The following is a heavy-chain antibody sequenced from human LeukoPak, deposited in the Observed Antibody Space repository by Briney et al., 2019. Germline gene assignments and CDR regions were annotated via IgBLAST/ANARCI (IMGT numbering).Heavy chain of an antibody. CDR2: IYDTGAT. CDR1: GGSISGYY. D-gene: IGHD1/OR15-1a*01. V-gene: IGHV4-59*08. Sequence: SEALSVTCTVSGGSISGYYWSWIRQPPGKRLEWIGYIYDTGATNYNPSLKSRFTISIDTSKNQFSLNLSSVTAADTAVYYCARLPLIATTRGGFDPWGQGTLVTVSS. J-gene: IGHJ5*02. CDR3: ARLPLIATTRGGFDP.